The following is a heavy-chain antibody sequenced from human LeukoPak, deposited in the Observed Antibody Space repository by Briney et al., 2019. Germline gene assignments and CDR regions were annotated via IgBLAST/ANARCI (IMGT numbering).Heavy chain of an antibody. CDR1: GYTFTGYY. V-gene: IGHV1-2*02. CDR3: ARNAITFGGVIVPNDY. D-gene: IGHD3-16*02. CDR2: INPNSGGT. J-gene: IGHJ4*02. Sequence: ASVKVSCKASGYTFTGYYMHWVRQAPGQGLEWMGWINPNSGGTNYAQKLQGRVTMTTDTSTSTAYMELRSLRSDDTAVYYCARNAITFGGVIVPNDYWGQGTLVTVSS.